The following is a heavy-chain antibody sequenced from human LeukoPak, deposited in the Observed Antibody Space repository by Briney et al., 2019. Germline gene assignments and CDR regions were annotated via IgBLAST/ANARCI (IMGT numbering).Heavy chain of an antibody. CDR2: IIPIFGTA. V-gene: IGHV1-69*05. J-gene: IGHJ5*02. CDR3: ARVDYYGSGILNWFDP. CDR1: GGTFSSYA. Sequence: GASVKVSCKASGGTFSSYAISWVRQAPGQGLEWMGGIIPIFGTANYAQKFQGRVTITTDESTSTAYTELSSLRSEDTAVYHCARVDYYGSGILNWFDPWGQGTLVTVSS. D-gene: IGHD3-10*01.